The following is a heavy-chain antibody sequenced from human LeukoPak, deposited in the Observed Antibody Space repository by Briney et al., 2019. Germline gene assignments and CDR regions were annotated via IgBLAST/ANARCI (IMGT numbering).Heavy chain of an antibody. CDR1: GFTFSSYS. J-gene: IGHJ5*02. CDR3: ARDLTGAVWFGVLLLENFGFDP. V-gene: IGHV3-21*01. CDR2: ISSSGSYM. D-gene: IGHD3-10*01. Sequence: GGSLRLPCAASGFTFSSYSMNWVRQAPGKGLEWVSSISSSGSYMYYADSVKGRFTISRDNAKNSLYLQMNSLRAEDTAVYYCARDLTGAVWFGVLLLENFGFDPWGQGTLVTVSS.